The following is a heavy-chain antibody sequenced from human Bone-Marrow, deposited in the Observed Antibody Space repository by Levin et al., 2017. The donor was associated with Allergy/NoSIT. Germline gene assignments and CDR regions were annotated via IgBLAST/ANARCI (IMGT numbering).Heavy chain of an antibody. CDR2: IYPGDSDS. Sequence: GSLKISCSASGYRFGIYWVGWVRQMPGKGLEWMGMIYPGDSDSRYNPSFQGQVTMSADMSRTTAFLQWDSLKASDTAIYYCARRSGLTDVFDIWGQGTMVTVSS. CDR3: ARRSGLTDVFDI. V-gene: IGHV5-51*01. CDR1: GYRFGIYW. J-gene: IGHJ3*02.